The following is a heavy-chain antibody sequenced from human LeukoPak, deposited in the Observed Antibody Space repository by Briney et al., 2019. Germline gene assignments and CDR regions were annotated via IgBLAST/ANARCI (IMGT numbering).Heavy chain of an antibody. J-gene: IGHJ5*02. V-gene: IGHV1-69*05. CDR2: IIPIFGTA. D-gene: IGHD5-12*01. CDR3: ARDNSVGDSAWWFDP. CDR1: GGTFSSYA. Sequence: SVKVSCKASGGTFSSYAISWVRQAPGQGLEWMGGIIPIFGTANYAQKFQGRVTMTRDMATSTDYMEVSSLRSEDTAVYYCARDNSVGDSAWWFDPWGQGTLVTVSS.